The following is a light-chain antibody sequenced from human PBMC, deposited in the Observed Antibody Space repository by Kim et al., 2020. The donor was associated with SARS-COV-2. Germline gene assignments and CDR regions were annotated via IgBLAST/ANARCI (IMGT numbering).Light chain of an antibody. CDR2: IDT. CDR1: NIGSKS. J-gene: IGLJ3*02. V-gene: IGLV3-21*04. CDR3: QVWDGSTDHWV. Sequence: SYELTQPPSVSVAPGRTATITCGGNNIGSKSVHWYQQRPGQAPVLVIYIDTDRPSGIPERFSGSNAGNTASLTISRVEAGDEADYYCQVWDGSTDHWVFG.